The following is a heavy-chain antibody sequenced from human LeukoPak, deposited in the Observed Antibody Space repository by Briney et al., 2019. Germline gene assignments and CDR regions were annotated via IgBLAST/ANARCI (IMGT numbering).Heavy chain of an antibody. V-gene: IGHV5-51*01. CDR2: IYPGDSDT. D-gene: IGHD5/OR15-5a*01. CDR1: GYSFTSYW. J-gene: IGHJ3*02. Sequence: GESLKISCKGSGYSFTSYWIGWVRRMPGKGLEGMGIIYPGDSDTRYSPSFQGQVTISADKSISTAYLQRSSLKASDPAMYYCARPQHVYPDDAFDIWGQGTMVTVSS. CDR3: ARPQHVYPDDAFDI.